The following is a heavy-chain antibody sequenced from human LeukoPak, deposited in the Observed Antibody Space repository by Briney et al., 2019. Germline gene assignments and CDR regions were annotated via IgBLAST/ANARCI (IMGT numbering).Heavy chain of an antibody. CDR1: GSTVSGDY. V-gene: IGHV3-53*01. CDR2: IYSGGST. CDR3: ARHDWFDP. J-gene: IGHJ5*02. Sequence: GGSLRLSCAVSGSTVSGDYTKWVRQAPGKGLEWVSVIYSGGSTYYADSVKGRFTISRDNSKNTLYLQMNSLRVEDTAVYYCARHDWFDPWGQGTLVTVFS.